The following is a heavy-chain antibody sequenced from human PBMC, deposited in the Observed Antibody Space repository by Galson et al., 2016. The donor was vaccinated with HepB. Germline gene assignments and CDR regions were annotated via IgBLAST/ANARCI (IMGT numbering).Heavy chain of an antibody. CDR2: FYWHDDK. V-gene: IGHV2-5*01. CDR1: GFSLRTSEVG. CDR3: AHEYGSFDY. J-gene: IGHJ4*02. D-gene: IGHD2/OR15-2a*01. Sequence: PALVKPTQTLTLTCTFSGFSLRTSEVGVGWIRQPPRKALEWLAVFYWHDDKRYSSSLSKRLTITKDTSTDQVVLTMTNMDPMDTATYYCAHEYGSFDYWGQGLLVTVSS.